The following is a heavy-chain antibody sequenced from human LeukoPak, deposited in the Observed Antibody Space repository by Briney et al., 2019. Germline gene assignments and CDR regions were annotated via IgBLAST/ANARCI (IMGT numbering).Heavy chain of an antibody. CDR2: ISSSSTYI. J-gene: IGHJ3*02. D-gene: IGHD2-21*02. Sequence: GGSLRLSCAASGFTFSSYSMNWVRQAPGKGLEWVSSISSSSTYIYYTESVKGRFTISRDNAKNSLFLQMNSLRAEDSAVYYCAREPHDFHEEDGFDIWAKGHWSPSLQ. CDR1: GFTFSSYS. CDR3: AREPHDFHEEDGFDI. V-gene: IGHV3-21*01.